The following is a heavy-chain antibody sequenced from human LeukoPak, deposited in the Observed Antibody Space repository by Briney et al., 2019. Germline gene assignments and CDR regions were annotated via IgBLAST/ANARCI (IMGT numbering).Heavy chain of an antibody. CDR2: ISYDGSNE. D-gene: IGHD2-2*01. CDR1: GFTFSSYG. J-gene: IGHJ6*02. V-gene: IGHV3-30*03. Sequence: PGGSLRLSCAASGFTFSSYGMHWVRRAPGKGLEWVALISYDGSNEYYADSVRGRFTISRDNSKFTLYMQMSSLRAEDTAVYYCARVRAGYCTSTSCYTGMDVWGQGTTVTVSS. CDR3: ARVRAGYCTSTSCYTGMDV.